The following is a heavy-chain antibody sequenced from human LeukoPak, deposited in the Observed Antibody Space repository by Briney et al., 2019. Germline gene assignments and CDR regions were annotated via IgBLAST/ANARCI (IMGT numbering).Heavy chain of an antibody. CDR1: GGSISSYY. D-gene: IGHD3-10*01. J-gene: IGHJ6*02. CDR3: ARLLFGGYYYYYGMGV. Sequence: SETLSLTCTVSGGSISSYYWSWIRQPAGKGLEWIGRIYTSGSTNYNPSLKSRVTMSVDTSKNQFSLKLSSVTAADTALYYCARLLFGGYYYYYGMGVWGQGTTVTVSS. CDR2: IYTSGST. V-gene: IGHV4-4*07.